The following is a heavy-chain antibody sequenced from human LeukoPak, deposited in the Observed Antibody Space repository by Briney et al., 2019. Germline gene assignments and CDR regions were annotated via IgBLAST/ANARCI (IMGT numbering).Heavy chain of an antibody. CDR2: IIPIFGTA. V-gene: IGHV1-69*13. D-gene: IGHD4-11*01. CDR1: GGTFSSYA. Sequence: ASVKVSCKTSGGTFSSYAISWVRQAPGQGLEWMGGIIPIFGTANYAQKFQGRVTITADESTGTAYMELSSLRSEDTAVYYCARVGGRTVTTTSFDYWGQGTLVTVSS. J-gene: IGHJ4*02. CDR3: ARVGGRTVTTTSFDY.